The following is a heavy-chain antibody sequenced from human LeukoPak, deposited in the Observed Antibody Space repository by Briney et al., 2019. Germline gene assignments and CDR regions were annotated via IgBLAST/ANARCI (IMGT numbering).Heavy chain of an antibody. CDR3: AKDLYSNYGPADY. J-gene: IGHJ4*02. V-gene: IGHV3-30-3*01. CDR2: ISYDGSNK. Sequence: GGSLRLSCAASGFTFSSYAMHWVRQAPGKGLEWVAVISYDGSNKYYADSVKGRFTISRDNSKNTLFLQMNSLRDEDTAVYYCAKDLYSNYGPADYWGQGNLVTVSS. D-gene: IGHD4-11*01. CDR1: GFTFSSYA.